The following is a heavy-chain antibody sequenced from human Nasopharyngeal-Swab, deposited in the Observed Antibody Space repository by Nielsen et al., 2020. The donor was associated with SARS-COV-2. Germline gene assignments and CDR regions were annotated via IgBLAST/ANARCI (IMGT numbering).Heavy chain of an antibody. D-gene: IGHD3-22*01. CDR3: AKDPGYDSSGYYYWASLMDY. J-gene: IGHJ4*02. V-gene: IGHV3-23*01. Sequence: GGSLRLSCAASGFTFSSYAMSWDRQAPGKGLEWVSAISGSGGSTYYADSVKGRFTISRDNSKNTLYLQMNSLRAEDTAVYYCAKDPGYDSSGYYYWASLMDYWGQGTLVTVSS. CDR2: ISGSGGST. CDR1: GFTFSSYA.